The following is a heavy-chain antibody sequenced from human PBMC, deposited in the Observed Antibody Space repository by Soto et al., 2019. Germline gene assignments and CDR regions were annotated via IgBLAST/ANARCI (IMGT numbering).Heavy chain of an antibody. Sequence: GSLRLSCAASGFTFSSYAMHWVRQAPGKGLEWVAGILSDGKKKYYADSVQGRFTISRDNSKNTLYVQMNSLRPDDTALYYCARDDADHIDYWGQGTLVTVSS. V-gene: IGHV3-30*04. CDR3: ARDDADHIDY. J-gene: IGHJ4*02. CDR2: ILSDGKKK. CDR1: GFTFSSYA. D-gene: IGHD2-21*01.